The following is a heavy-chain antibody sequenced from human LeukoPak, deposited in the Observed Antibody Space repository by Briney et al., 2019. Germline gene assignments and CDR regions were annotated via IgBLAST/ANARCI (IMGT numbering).Heavy chain of an antibody. V-gene: IGHV3-15*01. Sequence: GGPLRLSCAASGFTFSNAWMSWVRQAPGKGLEWVGRIKSKTDGGTTDYAAPVKGRFTISRDDSKNTLYLQMNSLKTEDTAVYYCTTKVLRYFDWLPPDDYWGQGTLVTVSS. J-gene: IGHJ4*02. D-gene: IGHD3-9*01. CDR1: GFTFSNAW. CDR2: IKSKTDGGTT. CDR3: TTKVLRYFDWLPPDDY.